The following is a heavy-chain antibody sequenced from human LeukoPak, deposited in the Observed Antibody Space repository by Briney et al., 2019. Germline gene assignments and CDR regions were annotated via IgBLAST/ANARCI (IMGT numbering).Heavy chain of an antibody. V-gene: IGHV3-30*18. Sequence: AGRSLRLSCAASGFTFSSYGMHWVRQAPGKGLEWVAVISYDGSNKYYADSVKGRFTISRDNSKNTVYLQMNSLRAEDTTVYYCAKEYSSGWVPYYYYGMDVWGQGTTVTVSS. J-gene: IGHJ6*02. CDR3: AKEYSSGWVPYYYYGMDV. D-gene: IGHD6-19*01. CDR1: GFTFSSYG. CDR2: ISYDGSNK.